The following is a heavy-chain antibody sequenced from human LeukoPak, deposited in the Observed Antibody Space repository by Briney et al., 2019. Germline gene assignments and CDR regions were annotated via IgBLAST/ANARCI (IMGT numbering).Heavy chain of an antibody. D-gene: IGHD3-16*01. CDR3: ASSQGAPFDY. J-gene: IGHJ4*02. V-gene: IGHV3-48*03. CDR1: GFTFSSYE. CDR2: ISSSGSTI. Sequence: GGSLRLSCAASGFTFSSYEMNWVRQASGKGLEWVSYISSSGSTIYYADSVKGRFTISRDNAKNSLYLQMNSLRAEDTAVYYCASSQGAPFDYWGQGTLVTVSS.